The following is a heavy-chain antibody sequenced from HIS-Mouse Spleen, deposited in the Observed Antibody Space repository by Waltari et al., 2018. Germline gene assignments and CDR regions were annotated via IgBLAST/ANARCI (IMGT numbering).Heavy chain of an antibody. V-gene: IGHV3-30*18. CDR3: AKDRGSQFDY. CDR2: ISYDGSNN. J-gene: IGHJ4*02. D-gene: IGHD1-26*01. Sequence: QVQLVESGGGVVQPGRSLRLSCAASGFTFSSYGMPWVRQAPGKGLEWVAVISYDGSNNYYADSVKGRFTISRDNSKNTLYLQMNSLRAEDTAVYYCAKDRGSQFDYWGQGTLVTVSS. CDR1: GFTFSSYG.